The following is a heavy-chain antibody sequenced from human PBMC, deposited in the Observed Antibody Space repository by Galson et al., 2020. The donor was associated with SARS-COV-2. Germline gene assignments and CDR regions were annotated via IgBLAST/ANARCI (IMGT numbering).Heavy chain of an antibody. Sequence: GGSLRLSCAASGFTFSSYAMPWVRQAPGKGLEWVAVISYDGSNKYYADSVKGRFTISRDNSKNTLYLQMNSLRAEDTAVYYCARDPLAASDAFDIWGQGTMVTVSS. D-gene: IGHD6-25*01. CDR2: ISYDGSNK. J-gene: IGHJ3*02. V-gene: IGHV3-30*04. CDR3: ARDPLAASDAFDI. CDR1: GFTFSSYA.